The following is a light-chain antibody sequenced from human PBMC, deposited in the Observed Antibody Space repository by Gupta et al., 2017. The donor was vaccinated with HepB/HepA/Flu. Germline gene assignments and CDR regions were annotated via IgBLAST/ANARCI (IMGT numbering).Light chain of an antibody. CDR3: AACDDSLNGVV. CDR2: SNN. Sequence: SALTQPPSASGTPGQRVTISCSGSSSNIGSNHVHWYQQPPGPAPKLLIYSNNPRPSGVPERFSGSKSGTSASLTISGLQAEDEADYYCAACDDSLNGVVFGGGTKLTVL. J-gene: IGLJ2*01. V-gene: IGLV1-44*01. CDR1: SSNIGSNH.